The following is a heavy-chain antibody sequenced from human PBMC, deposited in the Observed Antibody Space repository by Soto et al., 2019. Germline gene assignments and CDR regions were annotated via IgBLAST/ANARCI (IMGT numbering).Heavy chain of an antibody. CDR3: AKGGRQWLVTSDFNY. CDR2: VSHDGRNT. J-gene: IGHJ4*02. CDR1: GFSFSSYS. Sequence: PGGSLRLSCAASGFSFSSYSMNWVRQAPGKGLEWVAVVSHDGRNTHYADSVKGRFTISRDSSKNTVSLEMTSLRAEDTAVYYCAKGGRQWLVTSDFNYWGQGALVTVPQ. D-gene: IGHD6-19*01. V-gene: IGHV3-30*18.